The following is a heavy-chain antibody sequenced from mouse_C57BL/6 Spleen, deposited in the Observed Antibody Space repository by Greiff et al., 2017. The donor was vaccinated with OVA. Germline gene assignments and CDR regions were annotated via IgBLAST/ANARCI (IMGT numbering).Heavy chain of an antibody. CDR3: ARPLRAHYCDY. J-gene: IGHJ2*01. CDR1: GYTFTSYW. Sequence: QVQLQQPGAELVKPGASVKMSCKASGYTFTSYWITWVKQRPGQGLEWIGDIYPGSGSTNYNEKFKSKATLTGDTSSSTAYMQLSSLTSEDSAVYYCARPLRAHYCDYWGQGTTLTVSS. D-gene: IGHD1-3*01. V-gene: IGHV1-55*01. CDR2: IYPGSGST.